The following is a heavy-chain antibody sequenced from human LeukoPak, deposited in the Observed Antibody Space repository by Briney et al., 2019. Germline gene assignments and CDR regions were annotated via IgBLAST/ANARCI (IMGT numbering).Heavy chain of an antibody. CDR1: GYTFTGYY. J-gene: IGHJ4*02. CDR3: ARVAGYDPEEYFDY. Sequence: ASVKVSCKASGYTFTGYYMHWVRQAPGQGLEWMGWINPNSGGTNYAQKFQGRVPMTRDTSISTAYMELSRLRSDDTAVFYCARVAGYDPEEYFDYWGQGTLVTVSS. CDR2: INPNSGGT. V-gene: IGHV1-2*02. D-gene: IGHD5-12*01.